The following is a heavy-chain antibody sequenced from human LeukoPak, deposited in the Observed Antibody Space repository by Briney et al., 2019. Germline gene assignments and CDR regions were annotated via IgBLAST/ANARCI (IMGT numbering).Heavy chain of an antibody. Sequence: GGSLRLSCAASGFTFSSYGMHWVRQAPGKGLEWVAVIWDDGSNEYYADSVKGRFTISRDNSKNTLYLQMNSLRAEDTAVYYCARAEVPAAIKSGAFDIWGQGTMVTVSS. CDR3: ARAEVPAAIKSGAFDI. CDR2: IWDDGSNE. J-gene: IGHJ3*02. CDR1: GFTFSSYG. V-gene: IGHV3-33*01. D-gene: IGHD2-2*01.